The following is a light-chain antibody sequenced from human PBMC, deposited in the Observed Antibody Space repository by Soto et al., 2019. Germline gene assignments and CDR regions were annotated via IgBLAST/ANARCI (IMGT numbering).Light chain of an antibody. V-gene: IGKV1-39*01. CDR2: DAA. CDR3: QQTSSAPFT. CDR1: QTIDSS. J-gene: IGKJ3*01. Sequence: DIQMTQSPASLSASVGDRVTVTCRATQTIDSSLNWYHQKPGKAPKLLMFDAASLQSGVPSRFSGSGSRTDFTLTITSLQPEDFATYYCQQTSSAPFTFGPGTKVDIK.